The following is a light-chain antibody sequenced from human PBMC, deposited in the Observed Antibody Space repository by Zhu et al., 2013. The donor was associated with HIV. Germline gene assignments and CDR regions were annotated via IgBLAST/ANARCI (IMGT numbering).Light chain of an antibody. J-gene: IGKJ4*01. Sequence: DIQMTQSPSSLSASVGDRVTITCRASQSISTYLNWYQQRPGKAPKLLIYAASILQSGVPSRFSVSGSGTDFTLTISSLQPEDFATYHCQQSYSSPLTFGGGTKVEIK. CDR2: AAS. CDR1: QSISTY. CDR3: QQSYSSPLT. V-gene: IGKV1-39*01.